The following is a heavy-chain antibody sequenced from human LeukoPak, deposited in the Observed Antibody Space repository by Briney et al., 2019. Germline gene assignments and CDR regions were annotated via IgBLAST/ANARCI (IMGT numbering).Heavy chain of an antibody. CDR3: ARAGYSYGTGYYFDY. CDR2: IYYTGAT. CDR1: GGSISTYY. D-gene: IGHD5-18*01. V-gene: IGHV4-59*01. J-gene: IGHJ4*02. Sequence: SETLSLTCTVSGGSISTYYWSWIRLPPGEGLEWIGYIYYTGATYYNPSLKSRVTISLDTSKNQFSLKLSSVTAADAAVYYCARAGYSYGTGYYFDYWGQGALVTVSS.